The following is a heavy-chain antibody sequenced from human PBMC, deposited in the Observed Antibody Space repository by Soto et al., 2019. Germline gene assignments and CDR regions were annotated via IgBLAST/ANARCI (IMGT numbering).Heavy chain of an antibody. J-gene: IGHJ5*02. CDR1: GGTFSSYA. CDR2: IIPTYGPA. Sequence: QVPLVQSGAEVKKPGSSVTVSCKASGGTFSSYAIHWVRQAPGQGLEWMGWIIPTYGPAKYAQRFQGRVTITADESTTTVYMELTSLTSQDTAVYYCASVTSMVRGVIDNWFDPWGHGTLVTVSS. CDR3: ASVTSMVRGVIDNWFDP. D-gene: IGHD3-10*01. V-gene: IGHV1-69*01.